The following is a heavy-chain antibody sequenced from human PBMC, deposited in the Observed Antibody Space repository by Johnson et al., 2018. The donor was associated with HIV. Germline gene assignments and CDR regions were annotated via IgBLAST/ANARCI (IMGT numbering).Heavy chain of an antibody. J-gene: IGHJ3*02. Sequence: VQLVESGGGVVRPGGSLRLSCAASGFTFDDFGMTWIRQAPGKGLEWVSGITWNGGGIGYAASVRGRFTISRDNAKNSLYIQMNSLKAEDTALYYCARGGYCRSTNCYRGNAFDIWGLGTKVTVSS. CDR3: ARGGYCRSTNCYRGNAFDI. CDR2: ITWNGGGI. CDR1: GFTFDDFG. V-gene: IGHV3-20*04. D-gene: IGHD2-2*01.